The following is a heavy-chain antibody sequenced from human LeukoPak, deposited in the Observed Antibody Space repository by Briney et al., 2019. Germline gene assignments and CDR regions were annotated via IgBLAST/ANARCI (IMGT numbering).Heavy chain of an antibody. CDR3: AKGGTSVYTTSDL. CDR2: ISGSAGIT. CDR1: GFIVSNYA. J-gene: IGHJ5*02. V-gene: IGHV3-23*01. D-gene: IGHD3-16*01. Sequence: GGSLRLSCEASGFIVSNYAMSWVRQSPGKGLEWVSTISGSAGITNHADSVEGRLIISRDTSKNMLYLQMNSLRAEDTAVYYCAKGGTSVYTTSDLWGQGTLVTVSS.